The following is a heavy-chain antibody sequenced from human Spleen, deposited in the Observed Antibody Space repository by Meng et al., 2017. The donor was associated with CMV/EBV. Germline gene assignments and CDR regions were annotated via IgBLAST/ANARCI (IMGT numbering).Heavy chain of an antibody. Sequence: SCKASGYTFTSYYMHWVRQAPGKGLEWVSSVNSDGRYTYYADSVKGRFTISRDNAKNSLYLEMNSLGAEDTAVYYCARTSCSRTSCYKWFDFWGQGTLVTVSS. V-gene: IGHV3-21*01. CDR2: VNSDGRYT. CDR1: GYTFTSYY. D-gene: IGHD2-2*02. CDR3: ARTSCSRTSCYKWFDF. J-gene: IGHJ5*01.